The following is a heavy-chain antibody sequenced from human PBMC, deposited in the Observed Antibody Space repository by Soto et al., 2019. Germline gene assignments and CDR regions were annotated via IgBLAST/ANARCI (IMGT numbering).Heavy chain of an antibody. CDR3: ARSGGFENWFDP. J-gene: IGHJ5*02. CDR2: ISYSGST. Sequence: QVQLQESGPGLVKSSETLSLTCTVSGGSVSSGRYFWSWIRQPPGKGLDWIGYISYSGSTNYNPSLKSRVTISVDTSKNQFSLKLSSVTAADTAVYYCARSGGFENWFDPWGQGTLVAVSS. CDR1: GGSVSSGRYF. V-gene: IGHV4-61*01. D-gene: IGHD3-10*01.